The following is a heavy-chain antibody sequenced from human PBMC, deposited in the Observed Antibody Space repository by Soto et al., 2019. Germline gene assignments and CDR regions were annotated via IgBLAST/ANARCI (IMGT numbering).Heavy chain of an antibody. CDR3: AKLADYDFWSGYYEAPFDP. CDR2: ISGSGGST. D-gene: IGHD3-3*01. CDR1: GFTFSSYA. Sequence: GGSLRLSCAASGFTFSSYAMSWVRQAPGKGLEWVSAISGSGGSTYYADSVKGRFTISRDNSKNTLYLQMNSLRAEDTAVYYCAKLADYDFWSGYYEAPFDPWGQGTLVTVSS. V-gene: IGHV3-23*01. J-gene: IGHJ5*02.